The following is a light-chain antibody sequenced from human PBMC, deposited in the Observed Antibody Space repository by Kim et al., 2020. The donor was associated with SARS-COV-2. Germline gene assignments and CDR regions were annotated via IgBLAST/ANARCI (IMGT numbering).Light chain of an antibody. J-gene: IGLJ3*02. CDR1: SSSIGAGYD. CDR3: QSYDSSLSGWV. V-gene: IGLV1-40*01. CDR2: CNS. Sequence: RVTISCTRSSSSIGAGYDVHWYHQLPGTAPKLLIYCNSNRPSGVPDRFAGSKSGTSASLAITGLQAEDEADYYCQSYDSSLSGWVFGGGTKLTVL.